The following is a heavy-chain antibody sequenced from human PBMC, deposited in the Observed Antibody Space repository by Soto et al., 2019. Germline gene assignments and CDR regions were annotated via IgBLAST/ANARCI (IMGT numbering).Heavy chain of an antibody. Sequence: PSETLSLTCTVSGGSISSYYWSWIRQPPGQGLEWIGYIYYSGSTNYNPSLKSRVTISVDTSKNQFSLKLSSVTAADTAVYYCARGYYFDYFDYWGQGTLVTVSS. V-gene: IGHV4-59*01. CDR2: IYYSGST. D-gene: IGHD3-22*01. CDR3: ARGYYFDYFDY. J-gene: IGHJ4*02. CDR1: GGSISSYY.